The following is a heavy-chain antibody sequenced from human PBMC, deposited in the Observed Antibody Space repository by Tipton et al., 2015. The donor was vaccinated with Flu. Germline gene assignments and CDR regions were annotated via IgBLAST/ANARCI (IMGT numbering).Heavy chain of an antibody. V-gene: IGHV3-7*01. D-gene: IGHD2-2*01. CDR1: GFTFSTYW. CDR3: ARTRGGYCSSTSCYADYFDF. CDR2: INQGGNEK. Sequence: GSLRLSCAASGFTFSTYWMSWVRQAPGKGLEWVANINQGGNEKYYVDSVKGRFTISRDNAKNSLYLQMNSLRAEDTAVYYCARTRGGYCSSTSCYADYFDFWGQGTLVTVSS. J-gene: IGHJ4*02.